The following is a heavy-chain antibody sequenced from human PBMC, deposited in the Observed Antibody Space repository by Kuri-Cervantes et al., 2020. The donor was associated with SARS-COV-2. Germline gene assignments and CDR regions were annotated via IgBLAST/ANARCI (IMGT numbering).Heavy chain of an antibody. Sequence: GSLRLSCAVYGGSFSGYYWSWIRQPPGKGLEWIGYIYYSGSTNYNPSLKSRVTISVDTSKNQFSLKLSSVTAADTAVYYCAREGLLWSNWFDPWGQGTLVTVSS. CDR1: GGSFSGYY. V-gene: IGHV4-59*01. CDR2: IYYSGST. J-gene: IGHJ5*02. D-gene: IGHD3-10*01. CDR3: AREGLLWSNWFDP.